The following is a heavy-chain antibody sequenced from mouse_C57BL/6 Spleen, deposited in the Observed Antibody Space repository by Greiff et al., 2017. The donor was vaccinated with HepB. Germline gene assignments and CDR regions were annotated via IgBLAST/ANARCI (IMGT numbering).Heavy chain of an antibody. CDR1: GYTFTSYW. Sequence: QVQLQQPGAELVRPGSSVKLSCKASGYTFTSYWMDWVKQRPGQGLEWIGNIYPSDSETHYNQKFKDKATLTVDKSSSTAYMQLSSLTSEDSAVYYCARSPLLCPMDYWGQGTSVTVSS. J-gene: IGHJ4*01. D-gene: IGHD2-1*01. CDR2: IYPSDSET. CDR3: ARSPLLCPMDY. V-gene: IGHV1-61*01.